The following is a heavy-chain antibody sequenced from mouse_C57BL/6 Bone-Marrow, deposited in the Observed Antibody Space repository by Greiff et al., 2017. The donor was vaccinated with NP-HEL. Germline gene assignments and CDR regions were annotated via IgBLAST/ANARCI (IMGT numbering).Heavy chain of an antibody. D-gene: IGHD1-1*01. J-gene: IGHJ3*01. Sequence: QVQLKQSDAELVKPGASVKISCKVSGYTFTDHTIHWMKQRPEQGLEWIGYIYPRDGSTKYNEKFKGKATLTADKSSSTAYMQLNSLTSEDSAVYFWARGGYYYGSSPAWFAYWGQGTLVTVSA. CDR2: IYPRDGST. V-gene: IGHV1-78*01. CDR1: GYTFTDHT. CDR3: ARGGYYYGSSPAWFAY.